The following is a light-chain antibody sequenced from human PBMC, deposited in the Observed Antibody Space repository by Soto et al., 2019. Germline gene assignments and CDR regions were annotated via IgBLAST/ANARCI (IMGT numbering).Light chain of an antibody. CDR3: CSHGGSNNFYV. CDR1: SSDVGAYNF. CDR2: EVS. Sequence: QSGLTQPPSSSGSPGQSVTISFTGTSSDVGAYNFVSWYQQHPGKAPKLIIYEVSKRPSGVPDRFSASKSGNTASLTVSGLQAEDEADYYCCSHGGSNNFYVFGTGTKVTVL. J-gene: IGLJ1*01. V-gene: IGLV2-8*01.